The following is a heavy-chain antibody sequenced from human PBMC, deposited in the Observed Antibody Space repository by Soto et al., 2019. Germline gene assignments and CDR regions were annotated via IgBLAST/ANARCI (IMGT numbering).Heavy chain of an antibody. V-gene: IGHV3-33*01. CDR1: GFTFSSYG. Sequence: QVQLVESGGGVVQPGRSLRLSCAASGFTFSSYGMHWVRQAPGKGLEWVAVIWYDGSNKYYADSVKGRFTLSRDNSKKTLYLQMNSLRAEDTAVYYCARDGYGDYYCDYWGQGTLVAVSS. D-gene: IGHD4-17*01. J-gene: IGHJ4*02. CDR3: ARDGYGDYYCDY. CDR2: IWYDGSNK.